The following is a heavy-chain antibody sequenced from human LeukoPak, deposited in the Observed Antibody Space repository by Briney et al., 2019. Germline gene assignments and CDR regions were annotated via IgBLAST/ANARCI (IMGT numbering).Heavy chain of an antibody. CDR3: AKEHYYGSGSYPYFDY. V-gene: IGHV3-23*01. Sequence: GGSLRLSCAASGFTFSSYAMSWVGQAAGKGLEWVSAISCSGGSTYYADYVKGRFTISRDNSKNQLYLQMNSLRAEDTAVYYCAKEHYYGSGSYPYFDYWGQGTLVTVSS. D-gene: IGHD3-10*01. CDR1: GFTFSSYA. J-gene: IGHJ4*02. CDR2: ISCSGGST.